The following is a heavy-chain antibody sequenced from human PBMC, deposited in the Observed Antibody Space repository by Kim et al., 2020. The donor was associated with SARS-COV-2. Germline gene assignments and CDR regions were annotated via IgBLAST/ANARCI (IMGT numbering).Heavy chain of an antibody. CDR2: ISGSGAET. D-gene: IGHD4-17*01. CDR3: TKDQTVAPGEVNSFAS. CDR1: GFTFDIYA. J-gene: IGHJ4*02. V-gene: IGHV3-23*01. Sequence: GGSLRLSCAASGFTFDIYAMTWVRQAPGKGLEWVSSISGSGAETYYADSVKGRFTISRDNSKNTLYLQMNSLRAEDTAIYFCTKDQTVAPGEVNSFASWDQGSLVTVSS.